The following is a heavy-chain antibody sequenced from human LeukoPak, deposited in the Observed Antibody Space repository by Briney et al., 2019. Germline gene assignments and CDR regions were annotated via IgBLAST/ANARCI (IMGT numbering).Heavy chain of an antibody. CDR3: ARDLYYYDSSGPFDY. J-gene: IGHJ4*02. CDR2: IIPIFGTA. D-gene: IGHD3-22*01. V-gene: IGHV1-69*13. Sequence: SVKVSCRASGGTFSSYAISWVRQAPGQGLEWMGGIIPIFGTANYAQKFQGRVTITADESTSTAYMELSSLRSEDTAVYYCARDLYYYDSSGPFDYWGQGTLVTVSS. CDR1: GGTFSSYA.